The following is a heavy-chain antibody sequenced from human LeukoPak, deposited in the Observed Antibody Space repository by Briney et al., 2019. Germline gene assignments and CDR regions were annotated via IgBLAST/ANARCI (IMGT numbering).Heavy chain of an antibody. CDR2: FDPEDGET. V-gene: IGHV1-24*01. CDR1: GYTLTELS. CDR3: ARDLPTYYYPEGNWDYFDY. J-gene: IGHJ4*02. D-gene: IGHD3-10*01. Sequence: GASVKVSCKVSGYTLTELSMHWVRQAPGKGLEWMGGFDPEDGETIYAQKFQGRVTMTEDTSTDTAYMELRSLRSDDTAVYYCARDLPTYYYPEGNWDYFDYWGQGTLVTVSS.